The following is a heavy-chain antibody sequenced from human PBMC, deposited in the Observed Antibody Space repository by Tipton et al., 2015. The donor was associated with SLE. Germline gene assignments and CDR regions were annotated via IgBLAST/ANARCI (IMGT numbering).Heavy chain of an antibody. J-gene: IGHJ3*02. CDR2: IYYSGST. V-gene: IGHV4-59*01. CDR3: ARVRGSSWLSFAFDI. D-gene: IGHD6-13*01. Sequence: TLSLTCTVSGGSISSYYWSWIRQPPGKGLEWIGYIYYSGSTNYNPSLKSRVTISVDTSKNQFSLKLSSVTAADTVVYYCARVRGSSWLSFAFDIWGQGTMVTVSS. CDR1: GGSISSYY.